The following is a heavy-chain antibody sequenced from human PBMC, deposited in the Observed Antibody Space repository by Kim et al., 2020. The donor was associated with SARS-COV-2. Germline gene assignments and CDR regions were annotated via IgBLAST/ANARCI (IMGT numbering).Heavy chain of an antibody. CDR3: ARPYCSSTSCPPVTGAFDI. CDR2: SYYSGST. Sequence: SETLSLTCTVSSGSISSSSYYWGWIRQPPGKGLEWIGSSYYSGSTYYNPSLKSRVTISVDTSKNQFSLKLSSVTAADTAVYYCARPYCSSTSCPPVTGAFDIWGQGTMVTVSS. CDR1: SGSISSSSYY. D-gene: IGHD2-2*01. V-gene: IGHV4-39*01. J-gene: IGHJ3*02.